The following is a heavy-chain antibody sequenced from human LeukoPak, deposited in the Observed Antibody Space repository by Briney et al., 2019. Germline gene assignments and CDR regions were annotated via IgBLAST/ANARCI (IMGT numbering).Heavy chain of an antibody. J-gene: IGHJ3*02. D-gene: IGHD3-16*01. CDR2: VYSGGGT. Sequence: GGSLRLSCAASGFTFSNAWMSWVRQAPGKGLEWVSVVYSGGGTYYADSVKGRFTASRDISKNTLSLQMNTLRTEDTAVYYCSRSTTAVWGAFDIWGQGTMVTVSS. V-gene: IGHV3-66*02. CDR3: SRSTTAVWGAFDI. CDR1: GFTFSNAW.